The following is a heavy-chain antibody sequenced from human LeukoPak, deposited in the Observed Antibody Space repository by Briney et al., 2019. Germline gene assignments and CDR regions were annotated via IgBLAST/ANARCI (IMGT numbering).Heavy chain of an antibody. CDR3: TTGIDDEGGY. J-gene: IGHJ4*02. Sequence: GGSLRLSCAASGFTYSNVWMNWVRQAPGKGREWVGRIKTNAEGGTLDYTAPVKGRFTISRGDSKNTLYLQMDSLEVEDTGMYYCTTGIDDEGGYWGQGTLVTVSS. V-gene: IGHV3-15*07. CDR2: IKTNAEGGTL. CDR1: GFTYSNVW. D-gene: IGHD3-3*02.